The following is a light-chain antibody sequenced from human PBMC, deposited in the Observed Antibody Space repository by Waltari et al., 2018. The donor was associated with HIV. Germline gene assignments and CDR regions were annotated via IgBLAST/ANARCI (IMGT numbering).Light chain of an antibody. J-gene: IGKJ4*01. CDR2: GAS. V-gene: IGKV3-20*01. CDR3: QQYGSSPPKLT. Sequence: EIVLTQSPGTLSLTPVERATLSCRASQTLSSNYLTWYQQKPGQAPRLLIYGASSRATDIPDRFSGSGSGTDFTLTISRLEPEDFAVYYCQQYGSSPPKLTFGGGTKVDIK. CDR1: QTLSSNY.